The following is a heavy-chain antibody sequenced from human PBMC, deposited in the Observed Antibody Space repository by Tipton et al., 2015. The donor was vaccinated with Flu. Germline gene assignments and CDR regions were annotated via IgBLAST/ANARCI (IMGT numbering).Heavy chain of an antibody. V-gene: IGHV3-23*01. Sequence: GSLRLSCVGSGFTFSSYAMTWVRQVPGKGLEWVSVISGSGGSTYYADSVKGRFTISRDNSKSTPYLQMNSLRVEDTAVYYCARDRVVGAAAGYYYSYYGMDVWGQGTTVTVSS. CDR1: GFTFSSYA. CDR3: ARDRVVGAAAGYYYSYYGMDV. J-gene: IGHJ6*02. CDR2: ISGSGGST. D-gene: IGHD1-26*01.